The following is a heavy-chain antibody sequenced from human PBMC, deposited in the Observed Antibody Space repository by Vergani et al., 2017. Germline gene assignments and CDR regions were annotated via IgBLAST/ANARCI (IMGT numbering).Heavy chain of an antibody. D-gene: IGHD5-12*01. J-gene: IGHJ6*03. CDR2: INPSGGST. V-gene: IGHV1-46*01. Sequence: QVQLVQSGAEVKKPGSSVKVSCKASGGTFSSYAISWVRQAPGQGLEWMGIINPSGGSTSYAQKFQGRVTMTRDTSTSTVYMELSSLRSEDTAVYYCARDRSGYDFHYYYYMDVWGKGTTVTVSS. CDR3: ARDRSGYDFHYYYYMDV. CDR1: GGTFSSYA.